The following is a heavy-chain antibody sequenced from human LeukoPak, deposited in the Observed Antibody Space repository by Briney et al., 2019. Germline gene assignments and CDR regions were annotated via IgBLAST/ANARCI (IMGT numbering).Heavy chain of an antibody. Sequence: PGGSLRLSCAASGFTFSSYAMHWVRQAPSKGLEWVAVISYDGSNKYYADSVKGRFTISRDNSKNTLYLQMNSLRAEDTVVYYCARQYGDYVDYFDYWGQGTLVTVSS. V-gene: IGHV3-30-3*01. D-gene: IGHD4-17*01. CDR2: ISYDGSNK. J-gene: IGHJ4*02. CDR3: ARQYGDYVDYFDY. CDR1: GFTFSSYA.